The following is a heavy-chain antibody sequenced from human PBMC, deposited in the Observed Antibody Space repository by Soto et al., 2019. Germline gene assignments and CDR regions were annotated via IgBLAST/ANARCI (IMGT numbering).Heavy chain of an antibody. Sequence: QVQLVESGGGVVQPGRSLRLSCAASGFTFSSHAMHWVRQAPGKGLEWVAVISYDGSNKYYADSVKGRFPISRDNSKNTLYLQMNSLRAEDTAVYYCARGGMTTVNYWGQGTLVTVSS. CDR1: GFTFSSHA. CDR2: ISYDGSNK. D-gene: IGHD4-17*01. V-gene: IGHV3-30-3*01. J-gene: IGHJ4*02. CDR3: ARGGMTTVNY.